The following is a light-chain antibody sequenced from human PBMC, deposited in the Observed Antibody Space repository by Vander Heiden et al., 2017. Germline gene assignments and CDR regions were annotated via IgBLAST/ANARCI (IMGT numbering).Light chain of an antibody. CDR3: AAWDDSLNGSWV. V-gene: IGLV1-44*01. Sequence: QSVLTQPPSASGTPGQRVTISCSGRSSNIGSHTVNWDQRLPGTAPKLLIYRNNQRPSGVPDRFSGSKSGTSASLAISGLQSEDEADYYCAAWDDSLNGSWVFGGGTKLTVL. J-gene: IGLJ3*02. CDR2: RNN. CDR1: SSNIGSHT.